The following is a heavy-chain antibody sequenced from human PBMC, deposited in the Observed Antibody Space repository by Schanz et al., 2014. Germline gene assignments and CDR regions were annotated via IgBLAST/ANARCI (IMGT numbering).Heavy chain of an antibody. J-gene: IGHJ4*02. D-gene: IGHD5-12*01. V-gene: IGHV4-31*03. Sequence: QVQLQESGPGLVKPSQTLSLTCTVSGGSISSGGYYWSWIRQHPGKGLEWIGYIYDGGSTYYNPSLKSRVTISVDTSKNQFSLRLSSVTAADTAVYYCARAFGGYDPAGALDYWGQGTLVTVSS. CDR2: IYDGGST. CDR1: GGSISSGGYY. CDR3: ARAFGGYDPAGALDY.